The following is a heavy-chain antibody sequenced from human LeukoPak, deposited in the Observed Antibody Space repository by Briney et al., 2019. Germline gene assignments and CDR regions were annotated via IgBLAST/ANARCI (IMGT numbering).Heavy chain of an antibody. J-gene: IGHJ5*02. Sequence: PGGSLRLSCAASGFTVSSNYMSWVRQAPGKGLEWVSAISGSGGSTYYADSVKGRFTISRDNSKNTLYLQMNSLRAEDTAVYYCSGGYGSGWPHWFDPWGQGTLVTVSS. CDR3: SGGYGSGWPHWFDP. CDR2: ISGSGGST. D-gene: IGHD6-19*01. V-gene: IGHV3-23*01. CDR1: GFTVSSNY.